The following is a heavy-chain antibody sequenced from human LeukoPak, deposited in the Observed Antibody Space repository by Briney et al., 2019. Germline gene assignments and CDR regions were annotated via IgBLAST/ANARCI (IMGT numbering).Heavy chain of an antibody. CDR3: VKVRDGSTFDC. V-gene: IGHV3-64D*09. Sequence: GGSLRLSCSASGFTFSSYAMYWVRQAPGKGLEYASSISSHGGGTLYADSVKGRFTISRDNSRNTLYLQMSSLRPEDTAVYYCVKVRDGSTFDCWGQGTLVTVSS. CDR1: GFTFSSYA. CDR2: ISSHGGGT. D-gene: IGHD5-24*01. J-gene: IGHJ4*02.